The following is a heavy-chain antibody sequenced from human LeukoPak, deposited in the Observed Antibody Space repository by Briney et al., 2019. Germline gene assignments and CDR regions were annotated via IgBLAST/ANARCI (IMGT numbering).Heavy chain of an antibody. D-gene: IGHD3-16*01. Sequence: GGSLRLSCAASEFTFSSYDIIWVRQAPGKGLEWVSWITGSGGAVKYTDSVKGRFTISRDNAKKSVYLQMNSLRVEDTAVYYCARNGGGLDYWGQETLVTVSS. CDR2: ITGSGGAV. J-gene: IGHJ4*02. CDR3: ARNGGGLDY. CDR1: EFTFSSYD. V-gene: IGHV3-48*03.